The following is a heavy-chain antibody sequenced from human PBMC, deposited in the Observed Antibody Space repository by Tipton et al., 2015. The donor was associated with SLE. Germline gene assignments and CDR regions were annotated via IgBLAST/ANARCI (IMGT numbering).Heavy chain of an antibody. CDR1: GGSMNSYY. V-gene: IGHV4-59*01. CDR2: IFYSGST. Sequence: TLSLTCVVSGGSMNSYYWSWIWRPPGKGLEWIGYIFYSGSTNYNPSLKSRVTISIDTSKNQFSLNLSSVTAADTAVYYCARVRKSSGWTFDYWGQGTLVTVSS. CDR3: ARVRKSSGWTFDY. J-gene: IGHJ4*02. D-gene: IGHD6-19*01.